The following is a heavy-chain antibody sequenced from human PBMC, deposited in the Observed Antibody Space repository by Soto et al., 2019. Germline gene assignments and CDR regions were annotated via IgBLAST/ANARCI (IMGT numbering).Heavy chain of an antibody. V-gene: IGHV1-18*01. D-gene: IGHD3-22*01. Sequence: APGKVSFKGSGYNFTSDGISLGRQAPGKGLEWMGWISAYNGNTNYAQKLQGRVTMTTDTSTSTVYMELRSLRSNDTAVYYCARKESGYYVGYWGQGTLVTVSS. CDR3: ARKESGYYVGY. CDR1: GYNFTSDG. CDR2: ISAYNGNT. J-gene: IGHJ4*02.